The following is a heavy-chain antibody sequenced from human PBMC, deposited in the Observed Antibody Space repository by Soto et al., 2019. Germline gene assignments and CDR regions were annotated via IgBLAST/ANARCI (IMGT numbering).Heavy chain of an antibody. J-gene: IGHJ6*02. CDR1: GFTFSDYP. D-gene: IGHD3-10*01. CDR2: ISYDGSNK. V-gene: IGHV3-30*04. Sequence: GGSLRLSCAASGFTFSDYPMHWVRQAPGKGLEWVAVISYDGSNKYYADSVKGRFTISRDGSKNTLHVQVNSLRAEDTAVYYCARETTYYYGSGSYAYYGLDVWGQGTTVTVSS. CDR3: ARETTYYYGSGSYAYYGLDV.